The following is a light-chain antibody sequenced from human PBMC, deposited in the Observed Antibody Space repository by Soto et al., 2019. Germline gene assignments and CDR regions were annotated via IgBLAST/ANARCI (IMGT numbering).Light chain of an antibody. CDR2: EVS. Sequence: QSALTQPPSASGTPGQGVNISCSGTSSDIGGYNYVSWYQQHPGKAPKLMIYEVSHRPSGVSNRFSGSKSGNTASLTISGLQAEDEADYYCSSYTSSSTLFGGGTKVTVL. V-gene: IGLV2-14*01. CDR1: SSDIGGYNY. J-gene: IGLJ2*01. CDR3: SSYTSSSTL.